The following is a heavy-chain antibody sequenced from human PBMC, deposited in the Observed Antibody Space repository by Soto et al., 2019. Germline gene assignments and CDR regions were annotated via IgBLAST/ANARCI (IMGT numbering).Heavy chain of an antibody. D-gene: IGHD4-17*01. CDR2: ISYDGSNK. Sequence: QVQLVGSGGGVVQPGRSLRLSCAASGFTFSNYGMHWVRQAPGKGLEWVAVISYDGSNKYYADSVKGRFTISRDNSENPLYLQMDRLRAADTAVYYCANDQLPTTLTTPWFDPWGQGNLVTVSS. J-gene: IGHJ5*02. CDR1: GFTFSNYG. V-gene: IGHV3-30*18. CDR3: ANDQLPTTLTTPWFDP.